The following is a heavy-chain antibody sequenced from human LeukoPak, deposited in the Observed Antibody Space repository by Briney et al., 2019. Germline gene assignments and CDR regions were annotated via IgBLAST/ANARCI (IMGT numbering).Heavy chain of an antibody. CDR1: GGSISSSNYY. Sequence: PSETLSLTCTVSGGSISSSNYYWGWIRQPPGQGLEWIGNLYQSGYTYYNLSLKSRVTISVDTSKEQFSLKLTSVTAADTAVYYCATTTKSSASGTYYLAFDIWGQGTMVTVSS. CDR2: LYQSGYT. J-gene: IGHJ3*02. D-gene: IGHD3-10*01. CDR3: ATTTKSSASGTYYLAFDI. V-gene: IGHV4-39*07.